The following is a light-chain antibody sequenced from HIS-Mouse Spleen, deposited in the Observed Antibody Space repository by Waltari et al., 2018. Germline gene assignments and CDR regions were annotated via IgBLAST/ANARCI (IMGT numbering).Light chain of an antibody. CDR3: SSYTSSSTRV. CDR1: SSDVGGYNY. V-gene: IGLV2-14*01. J-gene: IGLJ1*01. CDR2: GVS. Sequence: QSALTQPASVSGSPGQSITISCTGTSSDVGGYNYVSWYQQYPGKAPKRMIYGVSNRPSVVSNRFSGSRSGNTASLTISGLQAEDEADYYCSSYTSSSTRVFGTGTKVTVL.